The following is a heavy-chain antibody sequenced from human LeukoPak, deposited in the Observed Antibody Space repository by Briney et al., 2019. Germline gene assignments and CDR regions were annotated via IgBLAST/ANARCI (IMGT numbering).Heavy chain of an antibody. CDR1: GYTFTGYY. V-gene: IGHV1-2*02. Sequence: ASVKVSCKASGYTFTGYYMHWVRQAPGQGLEWMGWINPNSGGTNYAQKFQGRVTMTRDTSIGTAYMELSRLRSDDTAVYYCARGYDSSGYYPGWGQGTLVTVSS. J-gene: IGHJ4*02. CDR2: INPNSGGT. CDR3: ARGYDSSGYYPG. D-gene: IGHD3-22*01.